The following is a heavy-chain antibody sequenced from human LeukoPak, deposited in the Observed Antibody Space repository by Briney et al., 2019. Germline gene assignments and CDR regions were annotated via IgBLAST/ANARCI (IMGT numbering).Heavy chain of an antibody. Sequence: ASVKVSCKASGYTFTSYDINWVRQATGQGLEWMGWMNPNSGNTGYAQKFQGRVTMTRNTSISTAYMELSSLRSEDTAVYYCAMSFHPSIAARRGDAFDIWGQGTMVTVSS. V-gene: IGHV1-8*01. D-gene: IGHD6-6*01. J-gene: IGHJ3*02. CDR2: MNPNSGNT. CDR3: AMSFHPSIAARRGDAFDI. CDR1: GYTFTSYD.